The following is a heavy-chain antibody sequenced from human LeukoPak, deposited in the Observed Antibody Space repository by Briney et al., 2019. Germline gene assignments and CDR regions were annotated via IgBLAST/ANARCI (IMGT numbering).Heavy chain of an antibody. V-gene: IGHV3-13*01. CDR3: AREIRENLFTPQHHYGIDV. CDR1: GFTFSTYD. D-gene: IGHD3-10*01. Sequence: GGSLRLSCAASGFTFSTYDMHWVRQVTGKGLEWVSAIGTVDDTYYLGSVKGRFTISRENAKNVLYLQMSSLRVEDTAVYYCAREIRENLFTPQHHYGIDVWGQGTTGTVSS. J-gene: IGHJ6*02. CDR2: IGTVDDT.